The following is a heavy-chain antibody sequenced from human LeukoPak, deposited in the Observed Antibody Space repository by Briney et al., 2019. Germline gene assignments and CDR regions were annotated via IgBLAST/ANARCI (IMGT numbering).Heavy chain of an antibody. Sequence: SETLSLTCTVSGGSISSSSYYWGWIRQPPGKGLEWIGSIYYSGSTYYNPSLKSRVTISVDTSKNQFSLKLSSVTAADTAVYYCARGGPITIFGVVVGGHWFDPWGQGTLVTVSS. D-gene: IGHD3-3*01. J-gene: IGHJ5*02. CDR1: GGSISSSSYY. CDR3: ARGGPITIFGVVVGGHWFDP. V-gene: IGHV4-39*07. CDR2: IYYSGST.